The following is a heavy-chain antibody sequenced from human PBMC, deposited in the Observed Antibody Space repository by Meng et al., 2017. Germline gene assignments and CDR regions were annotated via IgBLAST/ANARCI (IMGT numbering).Heavy chain of an antibody. V-gene: IGHV4-34*01. D-gene: IGHD6-6*01. CDR3: ARRGIAARPFYY. CDR1: GGSFSGYY. J-gene: IGHJ4*02. Sequence: VQLQRCGAGLLHPSGTLSLACAVYGGSFSGYYWSWIRQPPGKGLEWIGEINHSGSTNYTPSLKGRVTISVDTSKNQFSLKLSSVTAADTAVYYCARRGIAARPFYYWGQGTLVTVSS. CDR2: INHSGST.